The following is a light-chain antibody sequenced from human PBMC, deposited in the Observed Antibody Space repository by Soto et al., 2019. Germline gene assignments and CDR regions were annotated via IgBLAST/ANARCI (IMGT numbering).Light chain of an antibody. CDR2: DVS. Sequence: QSALTQPASVSGSPGQSIPISCTGTSSDIGVYNHVSWYQQHPGKAPELMIYDVSNRPSGVSNRFSGSKSGNTASLTISGLQPEDEDDYYCSSFTSTSTNYVFGTGTKVTVL. V-gene: IGLV2-14*01. J-gene: IGLJ1*01. CDR3: SSFTSTSTNYV. CDR1: SSDIGVYNH.